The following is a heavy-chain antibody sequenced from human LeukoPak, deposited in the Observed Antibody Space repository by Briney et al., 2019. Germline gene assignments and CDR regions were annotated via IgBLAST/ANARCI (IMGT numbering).Heavy chain of an antibody. D-gene: IGHD3-10*01. CDR2: INHSGST. CDR3: ARGRKRITMVRGVYNWFDP. CDR1: GGSFSGYY. Sequence: PSETLSLTCAVYGGSFSGYYWSWIRQPPGKGLEWIGEINHSGSTNYNPSLKSRVTISVDTSKNQFSLKLSSVTAADTAVYYCARGRKRITMVRGVYNWFDPWGQGTLVTVSS. J-gene: IGHJ5*02. V-gene: IGHV4-34*01.